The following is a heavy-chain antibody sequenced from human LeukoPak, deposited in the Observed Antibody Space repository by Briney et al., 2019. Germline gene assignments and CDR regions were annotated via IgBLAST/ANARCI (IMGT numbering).Heavy chain of an antibody. CDR3: AREFSDYVWGSYRPPNY. J-gene: IGHJ4*02. CDR2: INSDGSST. Sequence: GGSLRLSCAASGFTFSSYWMHWVRQAPGKGLVWVSRINSDGSSTSYGDSVKGRFTISRDNAKNTLYLQMNSLRAEDTAVYYCAREFSDYVWGSYRPPNYWGQGTLVTVSS. D-gene: IGHD3-16*02. CDR1: GFTFSSYW. V-gene: IGHV3-74*01.